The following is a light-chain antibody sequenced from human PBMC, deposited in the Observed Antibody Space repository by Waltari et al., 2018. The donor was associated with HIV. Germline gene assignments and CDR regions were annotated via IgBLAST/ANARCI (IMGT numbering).Light chain of an antibody. CDR1: QSVSNL. Sequence: IVLTQSPATLSLSPGERATLSCRASQSVSNLLAWYQQKPGQAPRLLIYDAFNRATGIPARFSGGGSGADFTLTISSLEPEDFAVYYCQQRSNWPLTFGGGTK. CDR2: DAF. J-gene: IGKJ4*01. V-gene: IGKV3-11*01. CDR3: QQRSNWPLT.